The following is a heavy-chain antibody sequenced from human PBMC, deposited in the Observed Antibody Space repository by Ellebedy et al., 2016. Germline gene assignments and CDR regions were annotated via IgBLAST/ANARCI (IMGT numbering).Heavy chain of an antibody. V-gene: IGHV3-21*01. CDR3: ARLIYGSGSYYNYYFDY. D-gene: IGHD3-10*01. CDR2: ISSSSSYI. CDR1: GFTFSSYS. Sequence: GESLKISCAAPGFTFSSYSMNWVRQAPGKGLEWVSSISSSSSYIYYADSVKGRFTISRDNAKNSLYLQMNSLRAEDTAVYYCARLIYGSGSYYNYYFDYWGQGTLVTVSS. J-gene: IGHJ4*02.